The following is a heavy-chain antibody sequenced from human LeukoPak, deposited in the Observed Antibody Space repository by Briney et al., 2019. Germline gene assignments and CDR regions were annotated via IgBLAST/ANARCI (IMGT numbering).Heavy chain of an antibody. D-gene: IGHD1-7*01. Sequence: PSETLSLTCTFPVYPLSSSRYYWGSIRQPPGKGLEWIGRIYYRGSTYYNPSLKSRVTISVDTSKNQLSLKLSSVTAADTAVYYCARESLPWYNWNYVGGWNWFDPWGQGTLVTVSS. V-gene: IGHV4-39*07. CDR3: ARESLPWYNWNYVGGWNWFDP. J-gene: IGHJ5*02. CDR1: VYPLSSSRYY. CDR2: IYYRGST.